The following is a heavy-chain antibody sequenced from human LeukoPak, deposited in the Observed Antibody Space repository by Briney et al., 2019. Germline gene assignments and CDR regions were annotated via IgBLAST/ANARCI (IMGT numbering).Heavy chain of an antibody. J-gene: IGHJ5*02. Sequence: PGGSLRLSCDVSGFNFSHYAMSWVRQPPGKGLEAVSANSGSGRSTYYIESVKGRFTISRDNSKNILYLQMNSLRTDDTALYYCARRAMPATRAVQNYFDPWGQGTLVTVSS. CDR2: NSGSGRST. CDR3: ARRAMPATRAVQNYFDP. CDR1: GFNFSHYA. V-gene: IGHV3-23*01. D-gene: IGHD2-15*01.